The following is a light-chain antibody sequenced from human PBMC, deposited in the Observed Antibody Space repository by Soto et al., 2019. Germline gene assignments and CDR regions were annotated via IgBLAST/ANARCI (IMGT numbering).Light chain of an antibody. CDR2: KAS. CDR3: QSGT. CDR1: QSISSW. V-gene: IGKV1-5*03. Sequence: DIQMTRSPSTLSASVGDRVTITCRASQSISSWLAWYQQKPGKAPKLLIYKASSLESGVPSRFSGSGSGTEFTLTISSLQPDDFATYYCQSGTFGQGTKVEIK. J-gene: IGKJ1*01.